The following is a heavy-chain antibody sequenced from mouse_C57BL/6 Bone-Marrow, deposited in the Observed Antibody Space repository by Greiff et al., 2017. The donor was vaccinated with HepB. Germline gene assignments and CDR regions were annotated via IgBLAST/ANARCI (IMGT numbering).Heavy chain of an antibody. J-gene: IGHJ4*01. CDR2: SRNKANDYTT. D-gene: IGHD1-1*01. V-gene: IGHV7-1*01. CDR3: ARDAPYYYGSSAYYAMDY. Sequence: EVNVVESGGGLVQSGRSLRLSCATSGFTFSDFYMEWVRQAPGKGLEWIAASRNKANDYTTEYSASVKGRFIVSRDTSQSILYLQMNALRAEDTAIYYCARDAPYYYGSSAYYAMDYWGQGTSVTVSS. CDR1: GFTFSDFY.